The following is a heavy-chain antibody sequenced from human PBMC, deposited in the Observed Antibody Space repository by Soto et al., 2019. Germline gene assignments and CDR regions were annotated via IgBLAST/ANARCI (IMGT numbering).Heavy chain of an antibody. CDR1: GGSISSYY. J-gene: IGHJ4*02. CDR2: IYYSGST. V-gene: IGHV4-59*01. CDR3: ARSTDGYTYFDF. D-gene: IGHD5-12*01. Sequence: SETLSLTCTVSGGSISSYYWTWIRQPPGKRLEWIGYIYYSGSTNYNPSLRSRVTISLDTSKNQFSLKLTSVTAADTAVYYCARSTDGYTYFDFWGQGTPVTVSS.